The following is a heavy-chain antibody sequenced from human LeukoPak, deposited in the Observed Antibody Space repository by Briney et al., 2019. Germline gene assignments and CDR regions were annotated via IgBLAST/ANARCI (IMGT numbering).Heavy chain of an antibody. J-gene: IGHJ4*02. CDR3: AKDRSSSLRGTAMVD. CDR2: ISYDGSNK. Sequence: PGRSLRLSCAASGFTFSSYGVHWVRQAPGKGLEWVAVISYDGSNKYYADSVKGRFTISRDNSKDALYLQMNSLRAEDTAVYYCAKDRSSSLRGTAMVDWGQGTLVTVSP. CDR1: GFTFSSYG. V-gene: IGHV3-30*18. D-gene: IGHD2-2*01.